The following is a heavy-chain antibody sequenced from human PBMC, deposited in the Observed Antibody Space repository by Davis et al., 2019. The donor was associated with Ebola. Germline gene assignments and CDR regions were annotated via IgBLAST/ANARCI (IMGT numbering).Heavy chain of an antibody. Sequence: SETLSLTCTVSGGSISSGGYYWSWIRQHPGKGLEWIGYIYYSGSTNYNPSLKSRVTISVDTSKNQFSLKLSSVTAADTAVYYCARGRLRWERVYDYWGQGTLVTVSS. D-gene: IGHD4-23*01. CDR2: IYYSGST. J-gene: IGHJ4*02. V-gene: IGHV4-31*03. CDR1: GGSISSGGYY. CDR3: ARGRLRWERVYDY.